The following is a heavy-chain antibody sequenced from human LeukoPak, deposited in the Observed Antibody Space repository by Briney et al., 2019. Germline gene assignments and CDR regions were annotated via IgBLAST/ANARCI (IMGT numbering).Heavy chain of an antibody. CDR3: ARSDTAMVSAFDY. V-gene: IGHV4-30-4*08. CDR2: IYYSGST. Sequence: PSQTLSLTCTVSGGSISSGDYYWSWIRQPPGKGLEWIGYIYYSGSTYYNPSLKSRVTISVDTSKNQFSLKLSSVTAADTAVYYCARSDTAMVSAFDYRGQGTLVTVSS. J-gene: IGHJ4*02. CDR1: GGSISSGDYY. D-gene: IGHD5-18*01.